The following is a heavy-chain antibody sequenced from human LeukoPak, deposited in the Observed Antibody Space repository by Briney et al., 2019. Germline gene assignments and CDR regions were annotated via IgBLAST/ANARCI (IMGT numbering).Heavy chain of an antibody. J-gene: IGHJ4*02. V-gene: IGHV3-53*01. CDR2: IYSGGST. CDR1: GFTVSSNY. CDR3: ARLYCSGGSCYLDY. D-gene: IGHD2-15*01. Sequence: GGSLRLSCAASGFTVSSNYMSWVRQAPGKGPEWVSAIYSGGSTYYADSVKGRFTISRDNSKNTLYLQMNSLRAEDTAVYYCARLYCSGGSCYLDYWGQGTLVTVSS.